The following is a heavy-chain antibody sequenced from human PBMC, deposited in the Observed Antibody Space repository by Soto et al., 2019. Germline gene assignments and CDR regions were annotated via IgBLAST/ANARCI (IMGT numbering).Heavy chain of an antibody. Sequence: SVKVSCKASGGTFSSYAISWVRQAPGQGLEWMGGIIPIFGTANYAQKFQGRVTITADESTSTAYMELSSLRSEDTTVYYFAGFREELVRAYNWFDAWRQGTLVTVS. CDR3: AGFREELVRAYNWFDA. CDR2: IIPIFGTA. J-gene: IGHJ5*02. V-gene: IGHV1-69*13. D-gene: IGHD6-6*01. CDR1: GGTFSSYA.